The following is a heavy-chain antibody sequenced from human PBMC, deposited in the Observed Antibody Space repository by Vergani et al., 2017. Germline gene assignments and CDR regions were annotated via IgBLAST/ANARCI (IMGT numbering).Heavy chain of an antibody. CDR1: CASIKSSNYY. CDR2: IYYRGST. Sequence: QLQLQESGPGLVKPSATLSLTCSVSCASIKSSNYYWGWIRQPPGKGLEWIASIYYRGSTDYNPSLKSQVAISGDTSNRQFSLKLSSVTAADTAVYFCAVHSTVKGLVELGLFDAWGQGILVTVSS. V-gene: IGHV4-39*01. J-gene: IGHJ5*02. CDR3: AVHSTVKGLVELGLFDA. D-gene: IGHD6-19*01.